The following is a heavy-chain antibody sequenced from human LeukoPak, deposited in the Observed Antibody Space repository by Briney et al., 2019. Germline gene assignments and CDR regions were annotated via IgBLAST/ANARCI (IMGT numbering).Heavy chain of an antibody. V-gene: IGHV1-2*02. D-gene: IGHD6-6*01. CDR3: ARVWGSSPQLGY. CDR2: INPNSGGT. CDR1: GYTFTGYY. Sequence: ALVKVSCKASGYTFTGYYMHWVRQAPGQGLEWMGWINPNSGGTNYAQRFQGRVTMTRDTSISTAYMELSRLRSDDTAVYYCARVWGSSPQLGYWGQGTLVTVSS. J-gene: IGHJ4*02.